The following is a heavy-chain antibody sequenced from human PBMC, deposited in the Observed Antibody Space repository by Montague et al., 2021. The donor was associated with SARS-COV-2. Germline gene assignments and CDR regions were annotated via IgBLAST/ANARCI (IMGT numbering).Heavy chain of an antibody. CDR3: ARRVTGTTVHYYYYGMDV. J-gene: IGHJ6*02. Sequence: SETLSLTCTVSGGSISSSSYYRGWIRQPPGKGLEWIGSIYYSGSTYYNPSLKSRVTTSVDTSKNQFSLKLSSVTAADTAVYYCARRVTGTTVHYYYYGMDVWGQGTTVTVSS. CDR1: GGSISSSSYY. V-gene: IGHV4-39*01. CDR2: IYYSGST. D-gene: IGHD1-20*01.